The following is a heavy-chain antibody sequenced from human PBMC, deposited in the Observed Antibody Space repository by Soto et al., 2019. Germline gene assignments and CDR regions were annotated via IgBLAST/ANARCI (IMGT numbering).Heavy chain of an antibody. V-gene: IGHV2-5*02. CDR1: GFSLTTYGVG. D-gene: IGHD5-12*01. J-gene: IGHJ4*02. CDR3: AHSRGYVGFDY. CDR2: MYWDDDK. Sequence: QITLKETGPTLVNPTQTLTLTCTFSGFSLTTYGVGVGWIRQPPGKALEWLAFMYWDDDKRYSPSLKSRLTITKDTAKNQVALRMTNMDPVDTATYYWAHSRGYVGFDYWGQGILVTVSS.